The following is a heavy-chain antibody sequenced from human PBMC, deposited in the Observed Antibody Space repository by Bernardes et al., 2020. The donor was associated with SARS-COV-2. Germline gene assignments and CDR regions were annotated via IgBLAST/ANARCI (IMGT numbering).Heavy chain of an antibody. J-gene: IGHJ4*02. CDR3: ARGIDYYDTSGLSY. Sequence: SETLSLTCTVSGASIRSINYYWGWIRQPPGKGLEWIGSIYYSGPTYYNPSLKSRVTISVDSSKNQFSLKVSSVTAADTAVYYCARGIDYYDTSGLSYWGQGTLVTVS. CDR1: GASIRSINYY. V-gene: IGHV4-39*01. D-gene: IGHD3-22*01. CDR2: IYYSGPT.